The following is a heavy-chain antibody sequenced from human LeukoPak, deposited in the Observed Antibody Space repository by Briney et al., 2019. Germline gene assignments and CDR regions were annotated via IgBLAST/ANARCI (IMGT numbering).Heavy chain of an antibody. CDR2: IHWNGGNT. CDR1: GFTFDDYG. V-gene: IGHV3-20*04. Sequence: GGSLRLSCAASGFTFDDYGMSWVRQAPGKGLEWVSGIHWNGGNTAYADSVKGRFTISRDNAKNSLYLQMNSLKTEDTGIYYCTTDYVWGSYEVYWGQGILVTVSS. J-gene: IGHJ4*02. CDR3: TTDYVWGSYEVY. D-gene: IGHD3-16*01.